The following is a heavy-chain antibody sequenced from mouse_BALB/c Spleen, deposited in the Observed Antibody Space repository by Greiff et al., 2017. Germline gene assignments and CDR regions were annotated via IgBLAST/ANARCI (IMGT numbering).Heavy chain of an antibody. Sequence: VQLKESGPGLVAPSQSLSITCTVSGFSLTGYGVNWVRQPPGKGLEWLGMIWGDGSTDYNSALKSRLSISKDNSKSQVFLKMNSLQTDDTARYYCAREPYYRYDGSFDYWGQGTTLTVSS. J-gene: IGHJ2*01. D-gene: IGHD2-14*01. CDR3: AREPYYRYDGSFDY. CDR1: GFSLTGYG. CDR2: IWGDGST. V-gene: IGHV2-6-7*01.